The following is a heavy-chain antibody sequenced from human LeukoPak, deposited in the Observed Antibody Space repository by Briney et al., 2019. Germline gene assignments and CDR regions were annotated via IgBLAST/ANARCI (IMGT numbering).Heavy chain of an antibody. D-gene: IGHD2-2*01. Sequence: GGSLRLSCAASGFTFSSYWMSWVRQAPGKGLEWVANIKQDGSEKYYVDSVKGRFTISIDNAKNSLYLQMNSLRAEDTAVYYCARDACSSISCYHNWFDPWGQGTLVTVSS. CDR1: GFTFSSYW. CDR3: ARDACSSISCYHNWFDP. V-gene: IGHV3-7*01. J-gene: IGHJ5*02. CDR2: IKQDGSEK.